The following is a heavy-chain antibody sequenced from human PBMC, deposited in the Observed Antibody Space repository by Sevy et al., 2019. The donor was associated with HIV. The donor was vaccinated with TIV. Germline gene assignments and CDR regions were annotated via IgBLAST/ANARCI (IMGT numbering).Heavy chain of an antibody. CDR1: GFTFSSYS. D-gene: IGHD3-3*01. CDR2: ISSSSSYI. Sequence: GGSLRLSCAASGFTFSSYSMNWVRQAPGKGLEWVSSISSSSSYIYYADSVKGRFTISRDNAKNSLYLQMNSLRVEDTAVHYCARDKEPGSNYDFWSGYYDYAFGIWGQGTMVTGSS. V-gene: IGHV3-21*01. J-gene: IGHJ3*02. CDR3: ARDKEPGSNYDFWSGYYDYAFGI.